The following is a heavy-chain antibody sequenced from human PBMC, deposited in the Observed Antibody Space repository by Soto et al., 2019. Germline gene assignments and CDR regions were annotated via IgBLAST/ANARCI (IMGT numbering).Heavy chain of an antibody. J-gene: IGHJ3*02. CDR2: IIPIFGTA. D-gene: IGHD3-22*01. CDR3: ARGAYYYDSSGPNPRAFDI. Sequence: GTSVKVTCKASGGTFSSYAISWVRQAPGQGLEWMGGIIPIFGTANYAQKFQGRVTITADESTSTAYMELSSLRSEDTAVYYCARGAYYYDSSGPNPRAFDIWGQGTMVTVSS. CDR1: GGTFSSYA. V-gene: IGHV1-69*13.